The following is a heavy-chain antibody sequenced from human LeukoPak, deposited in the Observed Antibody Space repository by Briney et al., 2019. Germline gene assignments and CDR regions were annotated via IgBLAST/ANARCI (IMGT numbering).Heavy chain of an antibody. D-gene: IGHD4-17*01. CDR1: GLIFHNYA. CDR3: GQDPNGNYMGAFDF. CDR2: ILGGGGT. V-gene: IGHV3-23*01. Sequence: GGSLRLSCAASGLIFHNYALVWIRRAPGKGPEWVSAILGGGGTFYADAVKGRFTISRDNSKNTLYLQMNSLRAEDTATYYCGQDPNGNYMGAFDFWGRGTMVTVSS. J-gene: IGHJ3*01.